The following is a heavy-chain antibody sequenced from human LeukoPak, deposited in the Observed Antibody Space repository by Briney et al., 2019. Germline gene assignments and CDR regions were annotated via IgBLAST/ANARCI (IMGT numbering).Heavy chain of an antibody. D-gene: IGHD3-22*01. CDR3: ARGGGSDSSGYAKRAFDI. CDR1: GGSISSYY. J-gene: IGHJ3*02. V-gene: IGHV4-59*08. Sequence: SETLSLTCTVSGGSISSYYWSWIRQPPGKGLEWIGYIYYSGSTNYNPSLKSRVTISVDTSKNQSSLKLSSVTAADTAVYYCARGGGSDSSGYAKRAFDIWGQGTMVTVSS. CDR2: IYYSGST.